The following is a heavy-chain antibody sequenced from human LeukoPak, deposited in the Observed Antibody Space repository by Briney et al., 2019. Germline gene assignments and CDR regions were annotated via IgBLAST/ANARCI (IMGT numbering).Heavy chain of an antibody. J-gene: IGHJ3*02. CDR3: ARVGATYDAFDI. D-gene: IGHD1-26*01. CDR1: GGSISSYY. Sequence: SETLSLTCTVSGGSISSYYWSWLRQPPGKGLEWIGYIYYSGSTNYNPSLKSRVTISVDTSKNQFSLKLSSVTAADTAVYYCARVGATYDAFDIWGQGTMVTVSS. CDR2: IYYSGST. V-gene: IGHV4-59*01.